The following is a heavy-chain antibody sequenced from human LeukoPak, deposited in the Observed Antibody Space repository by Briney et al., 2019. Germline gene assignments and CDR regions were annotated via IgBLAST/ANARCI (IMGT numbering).Heavy chain of an antibody. CDR3: ARDSGSYCLSY. J-gene: IGHJ4*02. CDR2: IIPILGIA. V-gene: IGHV1-69*04. CDR1: GGTFSSYA. D-gene: IGHD1-26*01. Sequence: VAPVKVSCKASGGTFSSYAISWVRQAPGQGLEWMGRIIPILGIANYAQKFQGRVTITADKSTSTAYMELSSLRSGDTAVYYCARDSGSYCLSYWGQGTLVTVSS.